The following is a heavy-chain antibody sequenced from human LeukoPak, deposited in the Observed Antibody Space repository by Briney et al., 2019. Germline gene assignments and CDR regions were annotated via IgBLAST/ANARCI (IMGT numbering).Heavy chain of an antibody. D-gene: IGHD6-13*01. CDR2: IYYSGST. CDR3: ARSRVFHWYDAFDI. Sequence: SETLSLTCTVSGGSISSSSYYWGWIRQPPGKGLEWIGSIYYSGSTYYNPSLKSRVTISVDTSKNQFSLKLSSVTAADTAVYYCARSRVFHWYDAFDIWGQGTMVTVSS. CDR1: GGSISSSSYY. J-gene: IGHJ3*02. V-gene: IGHV4-39*07.